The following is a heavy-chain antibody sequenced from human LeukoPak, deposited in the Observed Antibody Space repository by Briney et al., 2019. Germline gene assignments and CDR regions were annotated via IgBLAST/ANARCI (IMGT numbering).Heavy chain of an antibody. J-gene: IGHJ4*02. D-gene: IGHD6-19*01. CDR1: GGSFSGYY. V-gene: IGHV4-34*01. CDR2: INHSGST. Sequence: SETLSLTCAVYGGSFSGYYWSWIRQPPGKGLEWIGEINHSGSTNYNPSLKSRVTISVDTSKNQFSLKLSSVTAADTAVYHCASTDPGYSSGWYAYWGQGTLVTVSS. CDR3: ASTDPGYSSGWYAY.